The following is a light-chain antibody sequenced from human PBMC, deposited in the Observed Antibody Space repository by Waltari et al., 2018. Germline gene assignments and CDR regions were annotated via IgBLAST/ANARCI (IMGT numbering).Light chain of an antibody. V-gene: IGKV1-5*03. CDR1: QSISTW. Sequence: IQMTQSPSSLSAPVGDKVTITCRPSQSISTWLAWFQLKPGKAPKLLIYKASNLESGVPSRFSGSGSGTEFTLTISSLLPEDFATYYCQQYNSDSHSFGQGTRLEIK. CDR3: QQYNSDSHS. CDR2: KAS. J-gene: IGKJ2*01.